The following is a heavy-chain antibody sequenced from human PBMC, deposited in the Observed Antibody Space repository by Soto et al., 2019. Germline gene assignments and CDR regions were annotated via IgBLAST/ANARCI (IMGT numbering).Heavy chain of an antibody. CDR1: GFTFTNYI. D-gene: IGHD3-16*02. J-gene: IGHJ4*02. CDR2: LSSGSRYV. CDR3: VRGGSSRSY. Sequence: GGSLILSCTASGFTFTNYIMTWVRQAPGKGLEWVSSLSSGSRYVYYVDSVKGRFTISRDDAKNSVYLQMNSLRAEDAAVYYCVRGGSSRSYWGQGSRVTVSS. V-gene: IGHV3-21*01.